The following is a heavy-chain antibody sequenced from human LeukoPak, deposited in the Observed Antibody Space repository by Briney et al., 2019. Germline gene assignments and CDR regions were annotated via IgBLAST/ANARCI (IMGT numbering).Heavy chain of an antibody. CDR2: ISAYNGNT. J-gene: IGHJ4*02. CDR1: GYTFTSYA. V-gene: IGHV1-18*01. D-gene: IGHD6-13*01. Sequence: ASVKVSCKASGYTFTSYAMHWVRQAPGQRLEWMGWISAYNGNTNYAQKLQGRVTMTTDTSTSTAYMELRSLRSDDTAVYYCARGRRALAAAGIGRYYFDYWGQGTLVTVSS. CDR3: ARGRRALAAAGIGRYYFDY.